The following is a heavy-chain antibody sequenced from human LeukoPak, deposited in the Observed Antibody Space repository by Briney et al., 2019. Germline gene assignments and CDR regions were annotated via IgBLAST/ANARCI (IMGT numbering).Heavy chain of an antibody. J-gene: IGHJ4*02. V-gene: IGHV3-33*01. Sequence: GRSQRLSCAASGFTFSSYGMHWVRQAPGKGLEWVAVIWYDGSNKYYADSVKGRFTISRDNSKNTLYLQMNSLRAEDTAVYYCARDRDGSGSALGDWGQGTLVTVSS. CDR2: IWYDGSNK. CDR3: ARDRDGSGSALGD. D-gene: IGHD3-10*01. CDR1: GFTFSSYG.